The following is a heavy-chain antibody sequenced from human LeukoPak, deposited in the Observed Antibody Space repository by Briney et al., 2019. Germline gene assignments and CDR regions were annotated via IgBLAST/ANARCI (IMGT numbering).Heavy chain of an antibody. CDR3: ARASIPYYYDSSGYYYFDY. CDR2: IYYSGST. V-gene: IGHV4-30-4*01. Sequence: SETLSLTCTVSGGSISSGDYYWSWIRQPPGKGLEWIGYIYYSGSTYYNPSLKSRVTISVDTSKNQFSLKLSSVTAADTAVYYCARASIPYYYDSSGYYYFDYWGQGTLVTVSS. J-gene: IGHJ4*02. CDR1: GGSISSGDYY. D-gene: IGHD3-22*01.